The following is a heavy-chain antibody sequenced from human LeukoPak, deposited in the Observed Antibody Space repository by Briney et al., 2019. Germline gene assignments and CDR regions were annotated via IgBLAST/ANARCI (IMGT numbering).Heavy chain of an antibody. J-gene: IGHJ4*02. Sequence: GGSLRLSCAASGFTFSSYWMHWVRQAPGKGLVWVSRINTDGSSTSYADSVKGRFTISRDNAKNTLYLQMNSLRAEDTAVYYCARIGGELRSFNYWGQGTLVTVSS. CDR1: GFTFSSYW. V-gene: IGHV3-74*01. D-gene: IGHD1-26*01. CDR2: INTDGSST. CDR3: ARIGGELRSFNY.